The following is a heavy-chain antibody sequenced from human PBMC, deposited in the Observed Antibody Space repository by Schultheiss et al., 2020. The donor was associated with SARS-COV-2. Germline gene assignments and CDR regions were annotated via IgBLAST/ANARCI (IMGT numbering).Heavy chain of an antibody. Sequence: LSLTCTVSGGSISSSSYYWGWIRQPPGKGLEWVSVIYSGGSTYYADSVKGRFTISRDNSKNTLYLQMNSLRAEDTAVYYCASNYPYVDYWGQGTLVTVSS. CDR1: GGSISSSSYY. J-gene: IGHJ4*02. D-gene: IGHD5-24*01. CDR2: IYSGGST. V-gene: IGHV3-53*01. CDR3: ASNYPYVDY.